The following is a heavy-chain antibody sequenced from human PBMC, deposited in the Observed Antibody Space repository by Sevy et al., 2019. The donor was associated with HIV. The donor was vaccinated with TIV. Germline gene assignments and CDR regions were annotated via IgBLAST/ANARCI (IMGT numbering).Heavy chain of an antibody. CDR1: GFTFRNAW. Sequence: GGSLRLSCAASGFTFRNAWMSWVRQAPGRGLEWVGRIKSKTEDGTIDYAAPVKGRFTISRDDSKNTLYLQMNGLKTEDTAVYYCTTTYYDDRGLGSWGQGTLVTVSS. CDR2: IKSKTEDGTI. D-gene: IGHD3-10*02. CDR3: TTTYYDDRGLGS. J-gene: IGHJ4*02. V-gene: IGHV3-15*01.